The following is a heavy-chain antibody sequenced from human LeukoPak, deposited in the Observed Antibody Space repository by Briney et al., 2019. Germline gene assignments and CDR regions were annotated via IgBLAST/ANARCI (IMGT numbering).Heavy chain of an antibody. Sequence: GGSLRLSCAASGFTFSSYSMNWVRQAPGKGLEWVSYISSSSTIYYADSMKGRFTISRDNAKNSLYLQMNSLRAEDTAVYYCARTTLEMATIIYWGQGTLVTVSS. CDR3: ARTTLEMATIIY. J-gene: IGHJ4*02. D-gene: IGHD5-24*01. CDR1: GFTFSSYS. V-gene: IGHV3-48*01. CDR2: ISSSSTI.